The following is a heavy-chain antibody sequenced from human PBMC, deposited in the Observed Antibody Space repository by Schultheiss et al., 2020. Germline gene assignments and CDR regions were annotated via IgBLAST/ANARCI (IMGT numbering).Heavy chain of an antibody. CDR3: ARGVRYYYDSSGYPLGWFDP. CDR1: GRSFSGYY. D-gene: IGHD3-22*01. J-gene: IGHJ5*02. CDR2: LYHSGST. V-gene: IGHV4-38-2*01. Sequence: SETLSLTCAVYGRSFSGYYWGWIRQPPGKGLEWIGSLYHSGSTYYNPSLKSRVTISVDTSKNQFSLKLSSVTAADTAVYYCARGVRYYYDSSGYPLGWFDPWGQGTLVTVSS.